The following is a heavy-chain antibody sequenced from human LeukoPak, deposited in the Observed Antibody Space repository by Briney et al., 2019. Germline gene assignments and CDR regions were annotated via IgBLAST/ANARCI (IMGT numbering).Heavy chain of an antibody. CDR3: AKDVCTSPRCLLYFDS. V-gene: IGHV3-23*01. D-gene: IGHD2-8*01. J-gene: IGHJ4*02. CDR2: ISGFNT. Sequence: GGSLRLSCTTSGFAFSNSAMNWVRQAPGKGPEWVSGISGFNTYYADSVKGRFTIFRDNSKNMLYLQMDRLRAEDTGVYSCAKDVCTSPRCLLYFDSWGQGTLVTVSS. CDR1: GFAFSNSA.